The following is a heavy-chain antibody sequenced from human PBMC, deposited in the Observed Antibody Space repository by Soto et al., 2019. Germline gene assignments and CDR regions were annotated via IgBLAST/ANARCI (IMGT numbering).Heavy chain of an antibody. Sequence: SETLSLTCTVSGGSISSGGYYWSWIRQHPGKGLEWIGYIYYSGSTYYNPSLKIRVTISVDTSKNQFSLKLRYVTAADTAVYYCARTHTTGTKYYYYYYGMDVWGQGTTVTVSS. CDR1: GGSISSGGYY. CDR2: IYYSGST. CDR3: ARTHTTGTKYYYYYYGMDV. D-gene: IGHD1-7*01. J-gene: IGHJ6*02. V-gene: IGHV4-31*03.